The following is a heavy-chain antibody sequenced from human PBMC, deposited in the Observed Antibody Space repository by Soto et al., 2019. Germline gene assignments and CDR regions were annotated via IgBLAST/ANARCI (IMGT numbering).Heavy chain of an antibody. CDR3: ASGRFQGDFRSGPNDAFDI. V-gene: IGHV4-30-4*01. CDR1: GGSISSGDYY. D-gene: IGHD3-3*01. CDR2: IYYSGST. J-gene: IGHJ3*02. Sequence: QVQLQESGPGLVKPSQTLSLTCTISGGSISSGDYYWSWIRQPPGKGLEWIGYIYYSGSTYYNPSLKSRVTISVDTSKNQFSLKLSSVTAADTAVYYCASGRFQGDFRSGPNDAFDIWGQGTMVTVSS.